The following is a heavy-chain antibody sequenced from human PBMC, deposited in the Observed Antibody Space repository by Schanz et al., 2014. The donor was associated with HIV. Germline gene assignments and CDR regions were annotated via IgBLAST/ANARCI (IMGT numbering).Heavy chain of an antibody. CDR3: AKVARWDYYGMDV. Sequence: VQLVESGGGVVQPGRSLRLSCAASGFTFSTYGMHWVRQAPGKGLEWLAFISYDGSNKYYADSVKGRFTISRDNSKNTLYLEMNSLRPEDTAVYYCAKVARWDYYGMDVWGQGTTVTVSS. V-gene: IGHV3-30*18. CDR2: ISYDGSNK. J-gene: IGHJ6*02. CDR1: GFTFSTYG.